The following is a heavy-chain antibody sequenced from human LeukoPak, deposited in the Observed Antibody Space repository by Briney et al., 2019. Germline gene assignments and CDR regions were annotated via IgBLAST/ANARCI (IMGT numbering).Heavy chain of an antibody. CDR3: AKAIADSYGSFDY. CDR1: GFXFSNYA. J-gene: IGHJ4*02. Sequence: GGSLRLSCAASGFXFSNYAISWVRQVPGKGLEWVSAISGSGGSTFYADSVKGRFTISRDNSKKTLYLQMNSLRAEDTAVYYCAKAIADSYGSFDYWGQGTLVTVSS. CDR2: ISGSGGST. D-gene: IGHD5-18*01. V-gene: IGHV3-23*01.